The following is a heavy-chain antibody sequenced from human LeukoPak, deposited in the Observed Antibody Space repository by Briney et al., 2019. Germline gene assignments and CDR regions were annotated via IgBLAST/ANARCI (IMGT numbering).Heavy chain of an antibody. CDR3: ARNRQWLLADY. V-gene: IGHV3-7*04. J-gene: IGHJ4*02. Sequence: GGSLRLSCAASGFTFTSYWMSWVRQAPGQGLEWVANTKQDETEKHYADSVKGRFTISRDNAQNSLYLQMNSLRAEDTAVYFCARNRQWLLADYWGQGTVVTVSS. CDR1: GFTFTSYW. CDR2: TKQDETEK. D-gene: IGHD3-22*01.